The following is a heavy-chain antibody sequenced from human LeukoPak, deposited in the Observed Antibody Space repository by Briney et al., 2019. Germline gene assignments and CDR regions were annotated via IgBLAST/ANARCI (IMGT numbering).Heavy chain of an antibody. Sequence: PGGSLRLSCAASGFTFSTYVMTWVRQAPGKGLEWVSTITGSGDNTYYADSVKGRFTISRVNFKNTLYLQVNSLRADDTAVYYCAKWAASATRYFSSYMDVWGKGTTVTVSS. J-gene: IGHJ6*03. CDR3: AKWAASATRYFSSYMDV. CDR2: ITGSGDNT. D-gene: IGHD2-15*01. V-gene: IGHV3-23*01. CDR1: GFTFSTYV.